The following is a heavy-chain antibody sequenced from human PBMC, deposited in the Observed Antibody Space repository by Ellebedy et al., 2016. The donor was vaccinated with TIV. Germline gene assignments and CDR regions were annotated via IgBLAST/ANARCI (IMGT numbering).Heavy chain of an antibody. CDR2: IWFDGSNT. V-gene: IGHV3-33*01. J-gene: IGHJ5*02. D-gene: IGHD1-1*01. Sequence: PGGSLRLSCAASGFTFSTYGMHWVRQAPGKGLEWVALIWFDGSNTYYADSVKGRFTISRDNSKNTLYLHMKSLRAEDTAVYYCARDKERISPWGQGTLVTVSS. CDR1: GFTFSTYG. CDR3: ARDKERISP.